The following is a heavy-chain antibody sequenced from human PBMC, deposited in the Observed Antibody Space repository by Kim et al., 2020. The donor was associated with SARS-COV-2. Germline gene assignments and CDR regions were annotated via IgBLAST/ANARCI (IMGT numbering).Heavy chain of an antibody. Sequence: SETLSLTCTVSGGSISSYYWSWIRQPAGKGLEWIGRIYTSGSTNYNPSLKSRVTMSVDTSKNQFSLKLSSVTAADTAVYYCAREHYDILTGYPPPPYYYYGMDVWGQGTTVTVSS. J-gene: IGHJ6*02. CDR1: GGSISSYY. CDR3: AREHYDILTGYPPPPYYYYGMDV. D-gene: IGHD3-9*01. V-gene: IGHV4-4*07. CDR2: IYTSGST.